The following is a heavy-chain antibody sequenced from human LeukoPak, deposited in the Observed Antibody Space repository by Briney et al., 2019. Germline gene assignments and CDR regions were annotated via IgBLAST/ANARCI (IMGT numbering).Heavy chain of an antibody. CDR3: AGAIAAAASFDY. Sequence: ASVKVSCKASGYTFTSYYMHWVRQAPGQGLEWMGIINPSGGSTSCAQKFQGRVTMTRDTSTSTVYMELSSLRSEDTAVYYCAGAIAAAASFDYWGQGTLVTVSS. J-gene: IGHJ4*02. D-gene: IGHD6-13*01. CDR1: GYTFTSYY. V-gene: IGHV1-46*01. CDR2: INPSGGST.